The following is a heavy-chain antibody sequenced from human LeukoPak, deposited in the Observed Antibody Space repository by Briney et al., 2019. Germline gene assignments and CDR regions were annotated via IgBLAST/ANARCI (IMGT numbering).Heavy chain of an antibody. CDR3: ARSSPHCSGGSCYSSGYYGMDV. V-gene: IGHV4-34*01. D-gene: IGHD2-15*01. CDR2: INHSGST. CDR1: GGSFSGYY. J-gene: IGHJ6*02. Sequence: SETLSLTCAVYGGSFSGYYWSWIRQPPGRGLEWIGEINHSGSTNYNPSLKSRVTISVDTSKNQFSLKLSSVTAADTAVYYCARSSPHCSGGSCYSSGYYGMDVWGQGTTVTVSS.